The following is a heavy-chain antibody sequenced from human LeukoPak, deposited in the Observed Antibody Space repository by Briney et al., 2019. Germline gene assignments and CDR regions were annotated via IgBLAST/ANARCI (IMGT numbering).Heavy chain of an antibody. CDR2: INPNSGGT. Sequence: ASVKVSCKASGYTFTGYYMHWVRQAPGQGLEWMGWINPNSGGTNYAQKFQGRVTMTRDTSISTAYMELSRLRSDDTAVYYCASPTTTGTTYYFDYWGQGTLVTVSS. CDR3: ASPTTTGTTYYFDY. D-gene: IGHD1-1*01. CDR1: GYTFTGYY. J-gene: IGHJ4*02. V-gene: IGHV1-2*02.